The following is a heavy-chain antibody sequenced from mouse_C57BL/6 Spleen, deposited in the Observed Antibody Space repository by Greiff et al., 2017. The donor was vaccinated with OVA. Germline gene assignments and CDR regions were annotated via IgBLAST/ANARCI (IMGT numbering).Heavy chain of an antibody. V-gene: IGHV3-6*01. D-gene: IGHD2-1*01. CDR1: GYSITSGYY. J-gene: IGHJ2*01. CDR2: ISYDGSN. CDR3: AREGGNSGYFDY. Sequence: VQLQQSGPGLVKPSQSLSLTCSVTGYSITSGYYWNWIRQFPGNKLEWMGYISYDGSNNYNPSLKNRISITRDTSKNQFFLKLNSVTTEDTATYYCAREGGNSGYFDYWGQGTTLTVSS.